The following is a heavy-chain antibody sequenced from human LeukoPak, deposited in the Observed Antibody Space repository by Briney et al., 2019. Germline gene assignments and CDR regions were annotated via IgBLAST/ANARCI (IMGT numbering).Heavy chain of an antibody. Sequence: SETLSLTCAVYGGSFSGYYWSWIRQPPGKGLEWIGEINHSGSTNYNPSLKSQVTISVDTSKNQFSLRLTSVSAADTAVYYCVRGPYGSGISNWFDPWGQGTQVIVSS. D-gene: IGHD3-10*01. J-gene: IGHJ5*02. CDR3: VRGPYGSGISNWFDP. CDR2: INHSGST. V-gene: IGHV4-34*01. CDR1: GGSFSGYY.